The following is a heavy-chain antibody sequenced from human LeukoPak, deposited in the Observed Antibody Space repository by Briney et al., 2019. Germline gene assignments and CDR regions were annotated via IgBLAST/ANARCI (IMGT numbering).Heavy chain of an antibody. J-gene: IGHJ4*02. D-gene: IGHD2-15*01. V-gene: IGHV3-74*01. Sequence: GGSLRLSCAASGFTFSTYWMHWVRQPPGKGLVWVSRISGDGSSTSYADSVKGRFTISRDNSKNTLYLQMNSLRAEDTAVYYCARAEGYCSGGSCWGFDYWGQGTLVTVSS. CDR2: ISGDGSST. CDR1: GFTFSTYW. CDR3: ARAEGYCSGGSCWGFDY.